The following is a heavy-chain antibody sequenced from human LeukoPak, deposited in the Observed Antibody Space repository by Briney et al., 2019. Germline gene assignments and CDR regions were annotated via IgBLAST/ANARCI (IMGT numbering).Heavy chain of an antibody. J-gene: IGHJ4*02. CDR1: GDSISSYY. D-gene: IGHD4-17*01. CDR2: INYSGNT. Sequence: SETLSLTCTVSGDSISSYYWSWIRQPPGKGLEWMGYINYSGNTNYNPSLKSRVTISVDTSKNQFSLRLTSVTAADTAVYYCAREGRQDYVYFDCWGKGTLVTVSS. V-gene: IGHV4-59*01. CDR3: AREGRQDYVYFDC.